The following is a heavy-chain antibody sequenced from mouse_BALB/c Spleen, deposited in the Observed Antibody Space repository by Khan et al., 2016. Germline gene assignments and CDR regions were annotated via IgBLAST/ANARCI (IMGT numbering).Heavy chain of an antibody. Sequence: EVQLQESGPGLVKPSQSLSLTCTVTGYSITSDYAWNWIRQFPGNKVECRGYISSSGSTIYNPSLKSRITITRDTSKNQFYLQLNYVTSEDTATFYCARAGALYGNFAYWGQGTLVTVSA. CDR1: GYSITSDYA. D-gene: IGHD2-1*01. V-gene: IGHV3-2*02. CDR2: ISSSGST. J-gene: IGHJ3*01. CDR3: ARAGALYGNFAY.